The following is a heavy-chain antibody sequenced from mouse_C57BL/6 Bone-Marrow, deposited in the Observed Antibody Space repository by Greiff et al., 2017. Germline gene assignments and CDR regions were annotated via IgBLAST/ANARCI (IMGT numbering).Heavy chain of an antibody. J-gene: IGHJ2*01. CDR3: ASTVYYFDY. V-gene: IGHV1-81*01. CDR2: LYPRSGNT. D-gene: IGHD1-1*01. Sequence: VQLQQSGAELARPGASVTLSCTASGYTFTRYGISWVKQRPGQGLEWIGQLYPRSGNTYYNAPFKGKATLTAAHSSRTAYMELRSRTAEDAAVYFCASTVYYFDYWGQGTTLTGSS. CDR1: GYTFTRYG.